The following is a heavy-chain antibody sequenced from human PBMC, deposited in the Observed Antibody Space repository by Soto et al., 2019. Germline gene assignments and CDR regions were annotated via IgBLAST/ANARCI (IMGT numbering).Heavy chain of an antibody. CDR1: IYRFSGSW. CDR3: ARQIYESDTGTNFQYYFDC. J-gene: IGHJ4*02. Sequence: EYLKLSWNDSIYRFSGSWISCVRQKPGKRLRWMGRIDPSDSQTYYSPSFRGHVTISVTKSITTVFLQWSSLSASDTAMYYCARQIYESDTGTNFQYYFDCWGQGTPVT. CDR2: IDPSDSQT. D-gene: IGHD2-8*01. V-gene: IGHV5-10-1*01.